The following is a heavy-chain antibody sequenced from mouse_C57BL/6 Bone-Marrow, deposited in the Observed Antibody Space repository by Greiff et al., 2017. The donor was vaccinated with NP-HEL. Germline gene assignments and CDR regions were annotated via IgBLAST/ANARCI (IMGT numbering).Heavy chain of an antibody. CDR2: IYPGDGDT. V-gene: IGHV1-80*01. Sequence: VQLQQSGAELVKPGASVKISCKASGYAFSSYWMNWVKQRPGKGLEWIGQIYPGDGDTNYNGKFKGKATLTADKSSSTAYMQLSSLTSEDSAVYFCARSPYYYGSSPGYFDVWGTGTTVTVSS. CDR1: GYAFSSYW. D-gene: IGHD1-1*01. J-gene: IGHJ1*03. CDR3: ARSPYYYGSSPGYFDV.